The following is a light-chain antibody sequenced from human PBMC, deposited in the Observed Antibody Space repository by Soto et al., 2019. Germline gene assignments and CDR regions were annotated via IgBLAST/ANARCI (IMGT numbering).Light chain of an antibody. Sequence: QSVLTQPASLSGSPGQSITISCSGTSSDVGGYNFVSWYQQHPGKPPKLIIYEVSDRPSGLSNRFSGSKSGNVASLTISGLQAEDQADYYCSSYTSISTQVFGGGTKLTVL. J-gene: IGLJ2*01. CDR3: SSYTSISTQV. CDR1: SSDVGGYNF. V-gene: IGLV2-14*03. CDR2: EVS.